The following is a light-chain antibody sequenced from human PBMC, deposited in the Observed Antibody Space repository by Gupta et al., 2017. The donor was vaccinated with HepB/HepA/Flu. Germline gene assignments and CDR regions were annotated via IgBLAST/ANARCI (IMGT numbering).Light chain of an antibody. Sequence: NALTQSPGTLSLSPGERAALSCRASQNIVSDYLAWYQQKPGQTPRLLIYGASRRATGIPDRFSGSRSGTELTLTITRLEPEDFALYYCRHEGHSPCTFGQATKVEMK. CDR2: GAS. CDR1: QNIVSDY. V-gene: IGKV3-20*01. J-gene: IGKJ1*01. CDR3: RHEGHSPCT.